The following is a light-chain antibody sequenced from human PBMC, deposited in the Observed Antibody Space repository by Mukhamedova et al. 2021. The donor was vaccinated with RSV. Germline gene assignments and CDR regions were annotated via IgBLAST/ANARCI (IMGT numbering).Light chain of an antibody. CDR2: DAS. J-gene: IGKJ4*01. V-gene: IGKV1-27*01. CDR3: QRSIGAPFT. Sequence: IVWYQQKPGNPPKALIYDASTLRPGVPTRFSGSGSGTQFTLTIGSLQAEDVGTYYCQRSIGAPFTFGGGTKVEIK.